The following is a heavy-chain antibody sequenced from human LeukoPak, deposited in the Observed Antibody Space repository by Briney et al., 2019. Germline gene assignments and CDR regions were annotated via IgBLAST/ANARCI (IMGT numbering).Heavy chain of an antibody. V-gene: IGHV4-4*08. Sequence: PSETLALTCTVSGGSISSFYWNWIRQPPGKGPEWIGYFSTSGSTNYNPSLQSRVTISVDTSKNHFSLRLSSVTAADTAVYYCARHGRAVWGSHPTKAFDLWGPGKMVTVSS. D-gene: IGHD3-16*02. CDR1: GGSISSFY. CDR3: ARHGRAVWGSHPTKAFDL. J-gene: IGHJ3*01. CDR2: FSTSGST.